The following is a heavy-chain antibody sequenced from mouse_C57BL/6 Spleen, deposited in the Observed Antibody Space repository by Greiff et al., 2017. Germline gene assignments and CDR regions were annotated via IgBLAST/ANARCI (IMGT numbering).Heavy chain of an antibody. CDR2: IWTGGGT. V-gene: IGHV2-9-1*01. CDR1: GFSLTSYA. Sequence: VMLVESGPGLVAPSQSLSITCTVSGFSLTSYAISWVRQPPGKGLAWLGEIWTGGGTNYNSALKSRLSISKDNSKSQVFLKMNSLQTDDTARYXCARKASYYSNYVNAMDYWGQGTSVTGSS. D-gene: IGHD2-5*01. CDR3: ARKASYYSNYVNAMDY. J-gene: IGHJ4*01.